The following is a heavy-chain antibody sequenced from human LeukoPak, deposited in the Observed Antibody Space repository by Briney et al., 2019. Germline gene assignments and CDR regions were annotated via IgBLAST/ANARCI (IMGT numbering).Heavy chain of an antibody. CDR1: GFTFSSYA. V-gene: IGHV3-30-3*01. CDR2: ISYDGSNK. CDR3: TTLHYYYDGFDP. J-gene: IGHJ5*02. Sequence: GRSLRLSCAASGFTFSSYAMHWVRQAPGKGLEWVAVISYDGSNKYYADSVKGRFTISRDNSKNTLYLQMNSLKTEDTAVYYCTTLHYYYDGFDPWGQGTLVTVSS. D-gene: IGHD3-22*01.